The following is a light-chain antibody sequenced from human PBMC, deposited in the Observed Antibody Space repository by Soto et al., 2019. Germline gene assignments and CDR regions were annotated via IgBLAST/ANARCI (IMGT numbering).Light chain of an antibody. V-gene: IGKV1-27*01. CDR3: QNYNSALT. CDR1: QGISNF. CDR2: AAS. J-gene: IGKJ4*01. Sequence: DIQMPQSPSSLSASVGDRVTITCRASQGISNFLAWYHQNPGKVPKLLISAASTLQSGVPSRFSGSGSGTDFTLTISSLQPEDVATYYCQNYNSALTFGGGTKVDIK.